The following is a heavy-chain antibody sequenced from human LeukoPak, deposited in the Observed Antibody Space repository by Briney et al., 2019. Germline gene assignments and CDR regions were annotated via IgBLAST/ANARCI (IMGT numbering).Heavy chain of an antibody. D-gene: IGHD3-22*01. Sequence: ESGPTLVNPTQTLTLTCTFSGFSLSTSGMRVSWIRQPPGKALEWLARIAWDDDKFYSTSLKTRLTISKDTSKNQVVLTMTNMDPVDTATYYCARTLCLPYYDSSGCYAFDIWDQGTMVTVSS. J-gene: IGHJ3*02. CDR2: IAWDDDK. V-gene: IGHV2-70*04. CDR1: GFSLSTSGMR. CDR3: ARTLCLPYYDSSGCYAFDI.